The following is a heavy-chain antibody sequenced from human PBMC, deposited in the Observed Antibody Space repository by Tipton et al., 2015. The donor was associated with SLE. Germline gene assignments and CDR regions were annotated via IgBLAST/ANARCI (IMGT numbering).Heavy chain of an antibody. V-gene: IGHV3-74*01. Sequence: SLRLSCAASGFTFSDYWMHWVRQAPGKGLVWVSRINGGESSTSYADSVRGRFTISRDNAKNTLYLQMNSLRAEDTAVYYCVRDLWDPGDYWGQGTLVTVSS. CDR1: GFTFSDYW. CDR2: INGGESST. CDR3: VRDLWDPGDY. J-gene: IGHJ4*02. D-gene: IGHD1-26*01.